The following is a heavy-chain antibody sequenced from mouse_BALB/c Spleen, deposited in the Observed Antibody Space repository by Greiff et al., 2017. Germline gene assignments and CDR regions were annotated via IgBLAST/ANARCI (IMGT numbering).Heavy chain of an antibody. V-gene: IGHV6-6*02. J-gene: IGHJ1*01. Sequence: VQLKESGGGLVQPGGSMKLSCVASGFTFSNYWMNWVRQSPEKGLEWVAEIRLKSNNYATHYAESVKGRFTISRDDSKSSVYLQMNNLRAEDTGIYYCTRVGLRWYFDVWGAGTTVTVSS. D-gene: IGHD4-1*01. CDR1: GFTFSNYW. CDR3: TRVGLRWYFDV. CDR2: IRLKSNNYAT.